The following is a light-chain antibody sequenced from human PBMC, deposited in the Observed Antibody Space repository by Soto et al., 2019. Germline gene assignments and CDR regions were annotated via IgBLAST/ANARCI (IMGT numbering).Light chain of an antibody. CDR3: QQYNNWPRT. J-gene: IGKJ1*01. CDR2: GAS. CDR1: QSISTK. Sequence: EIVMTQSPATLSVSPGGRATLSCRASQSISTKLAWYQQEPGQAPRLLIYGASTRAPGIPVRFSGSGSGTEFTLTITSLQSEDFAVYYCQQYNNWPRTFGQGTKVDIK. V-gene: IGKV3-15*01.